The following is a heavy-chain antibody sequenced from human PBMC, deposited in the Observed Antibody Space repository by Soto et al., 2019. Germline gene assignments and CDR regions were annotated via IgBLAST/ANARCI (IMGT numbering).Heavy chain of an antibody. CDR2: VGGSGSDT. D-gene: IGHD3-3*01. Sequence: GGSLRLPCSASAINFRSYAMSWVRQAPGKGLEWVSAVGGSGSDTYYADSVKGRFTISRDDSKNTLYLHMSSLRVEDTAIYYCAKRQSFDFWSGYLPFFDYWGQGTPVTVSS. CDR1: AINFRSYA. V-gene: IGHV3-23*01. J-gene: IGHJ4*02. CDR3: AKRQSFDFWSGYLPFFDY.